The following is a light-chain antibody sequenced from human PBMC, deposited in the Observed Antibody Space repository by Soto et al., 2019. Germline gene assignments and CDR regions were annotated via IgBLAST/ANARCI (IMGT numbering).Light chain of an antibody. CDR2: KNS. CDR1: SSNIGSNS. Sequence: QLVLTQPPSASGTPGQRINISCSGGSSNIGSNSVYWYQQLPGTAPKIVIYKNSQRPSGVPDRFSGSKSGTSGSLSISGLRSEDEADFYCAAWDDSLNGPVFGGGTKLTVL. CDR3: AAWDDSLNGPV. J-gene: IGLJ2*01. V-gene: IGLV1-47*01.